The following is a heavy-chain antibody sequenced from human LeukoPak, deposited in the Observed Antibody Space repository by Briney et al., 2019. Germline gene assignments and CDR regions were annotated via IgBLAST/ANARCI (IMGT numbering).Heavy chain of an antibody. V-gene: IGHV3-66*04. Sequence: GGSLRLSCAASGFTVSKNYMSWVRQAPGKGLEWVSVTYSGGSTYYADSVKGRFTISRDNSKNTVFLQMNSLRAEDTAVYYCARQRLDAFDIWGQGTMVTVSS. CDR2: TYSGGST. J-gene: IGHJ3*02. CDR1: GFTVSKNY. CDR3: ARQRLDAFDI.